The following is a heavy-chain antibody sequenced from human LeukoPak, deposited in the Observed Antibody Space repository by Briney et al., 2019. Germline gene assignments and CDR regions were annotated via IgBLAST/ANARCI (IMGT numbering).Heavy chain of an antibody. J-gene: IGHJ4*02. CDR2: IIPIFGTA. CDR1: GGTFSSYA. D-gene: IGHD3-16*02. V-gene: IGHV1-69*06. CDR3: ATQLALGELSFDY. Sequence: SVKVSCKASGGTFSSYAISWVRQAPGQGLEWMGGIIPIFGTANYAQKFQGRVTMTEDTSTDTAYMELSSLRSEDTAVYYCATQLALGELSFDYWGQGTLVTVSS.